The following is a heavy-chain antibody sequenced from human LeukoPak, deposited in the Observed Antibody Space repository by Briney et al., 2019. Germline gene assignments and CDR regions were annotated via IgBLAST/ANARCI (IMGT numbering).Heavy chain of an antibody. V-gene: IGHV3-21*01. CDR3: ARANTAMALDY. J-gene: IGHJ4*02. CDR2: ISSSSSYI. D-gene: IGHD5-18*01. CDR1: GFTFSSYS. Sequence: GGSLRLSCAASGFTFSSYSMNWVRQAPGKGLEWVSSISSSSSYIYYADSVKGRFTISRDNAKNSLYLQMNSLRAEDTDVYYCARANTAMALDYWGQGTLVTVSS.